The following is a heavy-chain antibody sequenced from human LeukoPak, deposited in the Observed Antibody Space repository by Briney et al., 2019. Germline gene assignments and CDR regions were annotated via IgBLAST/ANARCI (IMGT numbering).Heavy chain of an antibody. Sequence: GGSLRLSCAASGFSFSNYAMSWVRQAPGKGLEWVSGIGAGGGSTYYADSVKGRFTISRDNSRNTLYLQMNSLRADDTAVYYCAKLGMVRGEDYWGQGTLVTVST. V-gene: IGHV3-23*01. CDR3: AKLGMVRGEDY. CDR1: GFSFSNYA. D-gene: IGHD3-10*01. J-gene: IGHJ4*02. CDR2: IGAGGGST.